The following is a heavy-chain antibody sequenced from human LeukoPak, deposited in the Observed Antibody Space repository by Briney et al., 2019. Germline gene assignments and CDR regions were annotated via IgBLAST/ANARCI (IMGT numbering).Heavy chain of an antibody. V-gene: IGHV3-53*01. CDR1: GFTVSSNY. CDR2: IYSGGST. D-gene: IGHD3-16*01. CDR3: ARDLGYYDDVDI. J-gene: IGHJ3*02. Sequence: AGGSLRLSCAASGFTVSSNYMSWVRQAPGKGLEWVSVIYSGGSTYYADSVKGRFTISRDNSKNTLYLQMNSLRAEDTAVYYCARDLGYYDDVDIWGQGTMVTVSS.